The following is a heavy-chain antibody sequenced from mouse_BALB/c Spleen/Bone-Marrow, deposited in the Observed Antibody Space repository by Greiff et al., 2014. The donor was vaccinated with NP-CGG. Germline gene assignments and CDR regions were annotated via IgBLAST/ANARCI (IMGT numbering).Heavy chain of an antibody. CDR2: VNPSSGYT. CDR3: VRENYDYDGDAMDY. D-gene: IGHD2-4*01. J-gene: IGHJ4*01. CDR1: GYTFTYYT. V-gene: IGHV1-4*02. Sequence: VQLQQSAAELARPGASVKMSCKTSGYTFTYYTMHWVKQRPGQGLEWIGYVNPSSGYTDYNQKFKDKTTLTIDKSSSTAYLQLSSLTSEDSAVYYCVRENYDYDGDAMDYWGQGTSVTVSS.